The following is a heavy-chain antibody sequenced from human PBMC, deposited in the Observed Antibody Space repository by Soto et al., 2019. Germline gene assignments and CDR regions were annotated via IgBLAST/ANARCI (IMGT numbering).Heavy chain of an antibody. D-gene: IGHD6-19*01. CDR3: ARHDSSGWYGRYFDY. CDR2: IYYSGST. J-gene: IGHJ4*02. Sequence: SETLSPTCTVSGGSISSYYWSWIRQPPGKGLEWIGYIYYSGSTNYNPSLKSRVTISVDTSKNQFSLKLSSVTAADTAVYYCARHDSSGWYGRYFDYWGQGTLVTVSS. CDR1: GGSISSYY. V-gene: IGHV4-59*08.